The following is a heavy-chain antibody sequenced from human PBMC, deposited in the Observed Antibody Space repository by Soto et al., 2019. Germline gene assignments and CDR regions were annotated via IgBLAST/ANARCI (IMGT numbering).Heavy chain of an antibody. CDR3: AREGGDSSSWYSDY. V-gene: IGHV6-1*01. Sequence: PSQTLSLTCAISGDSVSSNSAAWNWVRQSPSRGLEWLGRTYYSSKWNNDYAVSVKRRITINPDTSKNQFSLQLNSVTPEDTAVYYCAREGGDSSSWYSDYRGQGTLVTVSS. CDR1: GDSVSSNSAA. CDR2: TYYSSKWNN. D-gene: IGHD6-13*01. J-gene: IGHJ4*02.